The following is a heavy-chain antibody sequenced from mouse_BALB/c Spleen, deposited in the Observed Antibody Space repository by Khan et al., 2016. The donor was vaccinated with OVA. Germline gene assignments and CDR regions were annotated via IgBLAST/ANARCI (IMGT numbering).Heavy chain of an antibody. J-gene: IGHJ3*01. V-gene: IGHV5-6*01. CDR3: AGHLTGSFAY. Sequence: EVELVESGGDLVKPGGSLKLSCAASGFTFSSYSMSWVRQTPDKRLEWVATISSDGDYTYFPDSVKGRFIISRDNAKNTLNLQMSSLKSEDTALYYCAGHLTGSFAYWGQGTLVTVSA. CDR2: ISSDGDYT. D-gene: IGHD4-1*01. CDR1: GFTFSSYS.